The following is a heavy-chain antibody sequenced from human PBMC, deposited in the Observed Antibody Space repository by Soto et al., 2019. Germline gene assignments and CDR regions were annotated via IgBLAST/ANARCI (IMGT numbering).Heavy chain of an antibody. Sequence: GGSLRLSCAASGFTFSSYAMSWVRQAPGKGLEWVSAISGSGGSTYYADSVKGRFTISRDNSKNTLYLQMNSLRAEDTAVYYCVIEVLYDILPGSLFVYWGQRSLVTV. V-gene: IGHV3-23*01. D-gene: IGHD3-9*01. J-gene: IGHJ4*02. CDR2: ISGSGGST. CDR3: VIEVLYDILPGSLFVY. CDR1: GFTFSSYA.